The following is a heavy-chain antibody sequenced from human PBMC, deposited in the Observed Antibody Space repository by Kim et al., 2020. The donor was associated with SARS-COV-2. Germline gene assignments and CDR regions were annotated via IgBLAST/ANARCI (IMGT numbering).Heavy chain of an antibody. CDR2: ISSSSSYI. J-gene: IGHJ6*02. V-gene: IGHV3-21*01. CDR3: ARDGNYYDSSGYYNGGGPYYYGMDV. D-gene: IGHD3-22*01. Sequence: GGSLRLSCAASGFTFSSYSMNWVRQAPGKGLEWVSSISSSSSYIYYADSVKGRFTISRDNAKNSLYLQMNSLRAEDTAVYYCARDGNYYDSSGYYNGGGPYYYGMDVWGQGTTVTVSS. CDR1: GFTFSSYS.